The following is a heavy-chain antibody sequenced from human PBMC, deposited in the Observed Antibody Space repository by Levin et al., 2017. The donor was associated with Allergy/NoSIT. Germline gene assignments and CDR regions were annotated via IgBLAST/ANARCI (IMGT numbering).Heavy chain of an antibody. CDR2: IIPIFGTA. Sequence: SVKVSCKASGGTFSSYAISWVRQAPGQGLEWMGGIIPIFGTANYAQKFQGRVTITADESTSTAYMELSSLRSEDTAVYYCARVPYYYDSSGYYSSLYYFDYWGQGTLVTVSS. J-gene: IGHJ4*02. D-gene: IGHD3-22*01. CDR1: GGTFSSYA. CDR3: ARVPYYYDSSGYYSSLYYFDY. V-gene: IGHV1-69*13.